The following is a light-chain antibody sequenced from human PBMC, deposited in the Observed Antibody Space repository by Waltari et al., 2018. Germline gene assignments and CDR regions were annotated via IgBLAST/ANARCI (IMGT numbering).Light chain of an antibody. CDR3: QSYDSRLAVV. Sequence: QSVLTQPPSVSGAPGQRVTISCTGSSSNIGAGSDVPWYPQLPGTAPKLLVYGNNNRPSGVPDRFSGSKSGTSASLAITGLQAEDEADYYCQSYDSRLAVVFGGGTKVTVL. J-gene: IGLJ2*01. V-gene: IGLV1-40*01. CDR1: SSNIGAGSD. CDR2: GNN.